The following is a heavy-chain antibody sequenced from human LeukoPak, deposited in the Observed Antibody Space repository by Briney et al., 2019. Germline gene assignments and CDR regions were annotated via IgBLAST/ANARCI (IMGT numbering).Heavy chain of an antibody. CDR2: INPNSGGT. D-gene: IGHD5-24*01. CDR1: GYTFTGYY. V-gene: IGHV1-2*02. CDR3: ARGFGATDGYNPN. J-gene: IGHJ4*02. Sequence: ASVKVSCKASGYTFTGYYMHWVRQAPGQGLEWMGWINPNSGGTNYAQKFQGRVTMTRDTSISTAYMELSRLRSDDTAVYYCARGFGATDGYNPNWGQGTLVTVSS.